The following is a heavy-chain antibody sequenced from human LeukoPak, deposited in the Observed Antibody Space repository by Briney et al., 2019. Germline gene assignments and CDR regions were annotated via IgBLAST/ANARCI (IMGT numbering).Heavy chain of an antibody. J-gene: IGHJ6*02. Sequence: AASVKVSCKASGYTFTSYDINWVRQATGQGLEWMGWMNPNSGNTGYAQKFQGRVTMTRNTSISTAYMELSSLRSEDTAAYYGAREVATDYYYYYGMDVWGQGTTVTVSS. V-gene: IGHV1-8*01. CDR2: MNPNSGNT. D-gene: IGHD5-12*01. CDR1: GYTFTSYD. CDR3: AREVATDYYYYYGMDV.